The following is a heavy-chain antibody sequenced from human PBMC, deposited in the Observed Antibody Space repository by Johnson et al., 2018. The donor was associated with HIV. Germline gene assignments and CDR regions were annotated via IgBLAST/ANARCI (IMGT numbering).Heavy chain of an antibody. V-gene: IGHV3-30*02. D-gene: IGHD4-17*01. J-gene: IGHJ3*02. CDR2: IRYDGSNK. Sequence: QVQLVESGGGVVRPGGSRRLSCAASGFTFDDYDISWVRQAPGKGLEWVAFIRYDGSNKYYADSVKGRFTISRDNSKNTLYLQMNSLRAEDTAVYYCARVIRLGAVRLRHAFDIWGQGTMVTVSS. CDR1: GFTFDDYD. CDR3: ARVIRLGAVRLRHAFDI.